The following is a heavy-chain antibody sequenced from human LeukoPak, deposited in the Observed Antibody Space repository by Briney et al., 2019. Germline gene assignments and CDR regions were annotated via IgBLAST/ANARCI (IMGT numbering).Heavy chain of an antibody. CDR2: TYYRSKWYN. CDR3: ARGLYYYGSGSYSPDAFDI. J-gene: IGHJ3*02. Sequence: SQTLSLTCAISGDSVSSNSAAWSWIRQSPSRGLEWLGRTYYRSKWYNDYAVSVKSRITINPDTSKNQFSLQLNSVTPEDTAVYYCARGLYYYGSGSYSPDAFDIWGQGTMVTVSS. V-gene: IGHV6-1*01. CDR1: GDSVSSNSAA. D-gene: IGHD3-10*01.